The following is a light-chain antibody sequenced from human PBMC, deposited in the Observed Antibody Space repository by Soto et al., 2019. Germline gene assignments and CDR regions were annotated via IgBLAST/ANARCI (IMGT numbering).Light chain of an antibody. V-gene: IGLV2-8*01. CDR2: EVS. Sequence: QSALTQPPSASGSPGQSVTISCTGTSSDVGGYNFVSWYQQHPGKAPKLMIYEVSERPSGVPDRFSGSKSGNTASLTVSGLPAEDEADYYCSSYAGSNIVVFGGGTKLTV. CDR1: SSDVGGYNF. J-gene: IGLJ2*01. CDR3: SSYAGSNIVV.